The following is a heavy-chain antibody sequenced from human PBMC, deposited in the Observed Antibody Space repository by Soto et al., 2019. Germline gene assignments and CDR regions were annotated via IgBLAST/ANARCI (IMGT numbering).Heavy chain of an antibody. CDR1: GGSVNGYY. J-gene: IGHJ5*02. V-gene: IGHV4-34*01. CDR3: ATRITVFGLLIPPFDP. D-gene: IGHD3-3*01. CDR2: INHTGGT. Sequence: GPGPFPTSETLSLTCAVYGGSVNGYYWKWIRQPPRKGLEWIGEINHTGGTLYIPSLKSRVTMSVDTSNNQFSLRLSSVTAADTAIYYCATRITVFGLLIPPFDPWGQGTQVTVSS.